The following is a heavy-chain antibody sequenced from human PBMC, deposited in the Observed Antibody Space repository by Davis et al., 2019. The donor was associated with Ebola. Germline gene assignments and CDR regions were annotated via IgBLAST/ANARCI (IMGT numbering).Heavy chain of an antibody. D-gene: IGHD3-22*01. CDR3: AHSAATYYYDSSGYGTRYYFDY. CDR1: GFSLSTSGVG. V-gene: IGHV2-5*02. CDR2: IYWDDDK. Sequence: SGPTLVKPTQTLTLTCTFSGFSLSTSGVGVGWIRQPPGKALEWLALIYWDDDKRYSPSLKSRLTITKDTSKNQVVLTMTNMDPVDTATYYCAHSAATYYYDSSGYGTRYYFDYWGQGTLVTVSS. J-gene: IGHJ4*02.